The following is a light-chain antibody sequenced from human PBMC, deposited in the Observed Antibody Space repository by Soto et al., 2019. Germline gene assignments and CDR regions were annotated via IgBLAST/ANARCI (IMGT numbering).Light chain of an antibody. Sequence: QSALTQPASVSGSPGQSITISCSGTSSDVGGYNYVSWYQQHPGKAPKLMICDVSNRPSGVSNRFSGSKSGNTASLTISGLQAEDEADYYRSSYTGSSIAFGGGTKLTVL. V-gene: IGLV2-14*01. CDR2: DVS. CDR3: SSYTGSSIA. J-gene: IGLJ2*01. CDR1: SSDVGGYNY.